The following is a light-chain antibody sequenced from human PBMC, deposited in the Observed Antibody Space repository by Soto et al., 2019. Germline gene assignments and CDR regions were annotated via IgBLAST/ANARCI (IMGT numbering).Light chain of an antibody. CDR2: GAS. V-gene: IGKV3-15*01. J-gene: IGKJ2*01. CDR3: QQYNNWPPYT. Sequence: EIVMTQSPATLSVSPGERATLSCRASQSVSSNLAWYQQKPGQAPRLLIYGASTRATSIAARFSGSGSGTEFNLTIGSLQSEDFAVYYCQQYNNWPPYTFGQGTKLEIK. CDR1: QSVSSN.